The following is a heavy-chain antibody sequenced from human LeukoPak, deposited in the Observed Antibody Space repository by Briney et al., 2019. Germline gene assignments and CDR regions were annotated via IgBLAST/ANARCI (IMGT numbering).Heavy chain of an antibody. CDR2: IGAGGAST. CDR1: GFTFSSYA. Sequence: GGSLRLSCAASGFTFSSYAMSWVRQAPGKGLEWVSGIGAGGASTYYADSVKGRLTISRDNSKNTLYLQMNSLRAEDTAVYYCANWRGDFRYFDYWGQGTLVTVSS. J-gene: IGHJ4*02. V-gene: IGHV3-23*01. D-gene: IGHD2-21*02. CDR3: ANWRGDFRYFDY.